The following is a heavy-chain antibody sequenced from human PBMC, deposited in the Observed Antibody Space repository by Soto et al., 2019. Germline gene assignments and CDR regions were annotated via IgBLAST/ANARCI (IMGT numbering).Heavy chain of an antibody. Sequence: GGSLRLSCAASGFIFENFGMSWVRQAPGKGLEWVAVISYDGSNKYYADSVKGRFTISRDNSKNTLYLQMNSLRAEDTAVYYCASIMITFGGVPDWGQGTLVTVSS. D-gene: IGHD3-16*01. CDR2: ISYDGSNK. J-gene: IGHJ4*02. CDR3: ASIMITFGGVPD. V-gene: IGHV3-30*03. CDR1: GFIFENFG.